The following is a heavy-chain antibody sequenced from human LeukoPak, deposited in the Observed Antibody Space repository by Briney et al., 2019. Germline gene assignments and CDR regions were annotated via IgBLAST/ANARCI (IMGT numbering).Heavy chain of an antibody. CDR3: ALCSLRYSSGWYVFDY. V-gene: IGHV3-74*01. CDR2: INSDGSST. Sequence: GGSLRLSCAASGFTFSSYWMHWVRQAPGKGLVWVSRINSDGSSTSYADSVKGRFTISRDNAKNTLYLQMNSLRADETAVYYCALCSLRYSSGWYVFDYWGQGTLVTVSS. CDR1: GFTFSSYW. J-gene: IGHJ4*02. D-gene: IGHD6-19*01.